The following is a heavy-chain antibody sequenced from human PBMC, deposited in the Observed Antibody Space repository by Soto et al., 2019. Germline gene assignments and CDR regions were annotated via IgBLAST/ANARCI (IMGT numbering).Heavy chain of an antibody. CDR3: ATDQGASTTFGVVVPFFDY. CDR1: GFTFSDAW. D-gene: IGHD3-3*01. V-gene: IGHV3-15*07. Sequence: EVQLVESGGGLVKPGGSLRVSCVASGFTFSDAWMNWVRQAPGRGLEWVGRIKSKSVGGAIEYAAPVRGRFTISRDDSKDTVFLQMDSLRTEDTAVYFCATDQGASTTFGVVVPFFDYWGLGTRVTVSS. CDR2: IKSKSVGGAI. J-gene: IGHJ4*02.